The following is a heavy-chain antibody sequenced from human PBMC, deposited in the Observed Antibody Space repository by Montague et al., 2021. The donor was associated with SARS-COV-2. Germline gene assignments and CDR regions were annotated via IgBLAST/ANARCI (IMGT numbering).Heavy chain of an antibody. Sequence: SLRLSCAASGFNFGVYEMNWVRQTPGKGLEWVSYINGGISVMYXXXSVMGRFTISRDNAESSLYLQLNSLRAEATAVSYCAPAVPVADDSWGQGTLVTVSS. D-gene: IGHD2-2*01. CDR2: INGGISVM. CDR1: GFNFGVYE. CDR3: APAVPVADDS. V-gene: IGHV3-48*03. J-gene: IGHJ5*02.